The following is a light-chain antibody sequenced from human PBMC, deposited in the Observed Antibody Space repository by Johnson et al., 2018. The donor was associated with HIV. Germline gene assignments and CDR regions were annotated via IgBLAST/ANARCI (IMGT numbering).Light chain of an antibody. CDR1: SSNIGRNY. J-gene: IGLJ1*01. CDR2: DNN. Sequence: QSALTQPPSVSAAPGQKVTISCSGSSSNIGRNYVSWYQQLPGTAPKLLIFDNNNRPSGIPDRFSASKSGTSATLAITGLQPGDEADYYCGTWDSSLSAYVFGTGTKVTVL. V-gene: IGLV1-51*01. CDR3: GTWDSSLSAYV.